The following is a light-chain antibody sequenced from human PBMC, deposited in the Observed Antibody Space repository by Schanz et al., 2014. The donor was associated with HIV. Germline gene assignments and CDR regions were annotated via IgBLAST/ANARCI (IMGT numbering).Light chain of an antibody. CDR1: QSVSSSY. V-gene: IGKV3D-20*02. CDR3: QQRSSWPPRWT. Sequence: EIVLTQSPGTLSLSPGERATLSCRASQSVSSSYLAWYQQKPGQAPRLLIYGASSRATGIPDRFSGSGSGTDFTLTISRLEPEDFAVYYCQQRSSWPPRWTFGQGTTVEIK. CDR2: GAS. J-gene: IGKJ1*01.